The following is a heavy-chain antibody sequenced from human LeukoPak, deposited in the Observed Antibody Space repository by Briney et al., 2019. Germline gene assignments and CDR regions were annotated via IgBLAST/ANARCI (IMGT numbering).Heavy chain of an antibody. D-gene: IGHD3-10*01. CDR3: ARVIITDAFDI. J-gene: IGHJ3*02. Sequence: KSSESLSLTCAVSGFSISSGGYSWGWIRQPPGKGLVCIRYIYHSGSTYYHPSLKSRVTIPVGRSKNQFSLKLSSVAAADTAVYYCARVIITDAFDIWGQGTMVTVSS. CDR2: IYHSGST. CDR1: GFSISSGGYS. V-gene: IGHV4-30-2*01.